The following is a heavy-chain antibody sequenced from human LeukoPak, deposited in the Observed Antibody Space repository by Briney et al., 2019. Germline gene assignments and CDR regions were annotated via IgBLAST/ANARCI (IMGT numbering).Heavy chain of an antibody. CDR2: IYYSGST. J-gene: IGHJ5*02. CDR1: GGSINSYY. D-gene: IGHD2-2*01. Sequence: MSSETLSLTCTVSGGSINSYYWSWIRQPPGKGLEWIGYIYYSGSTNYNPSLKSRVTISVDTSKNQFSLKLSSVTAADTAVYYCARAKGGCSSTSCYFRRPSPGPYNWFDPWGQGTLVTVSS. V-gene: IGHV4-59*01. CDR3: ARAKGGCSSTSCYFRRPSPGPYNWFDP.